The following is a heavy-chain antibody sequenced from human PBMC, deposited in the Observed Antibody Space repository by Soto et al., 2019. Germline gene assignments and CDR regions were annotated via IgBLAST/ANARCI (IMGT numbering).Heavy chain of an antibody. J-gene: IGHJ6*02. CDR2: IVPMFGTA. V-gene: IGHV1-69*01. CDR1: GGTFANFI. D-gene: IGHD3-10*01. CDR3: ASNGTYGTSLLQYSGMDV. Sequence: QVQLVQSGAEVKEPGSSVKVSCKASGGTFANFIMNWVRQTPGQGLEWMGGIVPMFGTATYAEKFKGRVTISATESTSTADVELTSLRSDDTAVYYCASNGTYGTSLLQYSGMDVWGQGTKVTVS.